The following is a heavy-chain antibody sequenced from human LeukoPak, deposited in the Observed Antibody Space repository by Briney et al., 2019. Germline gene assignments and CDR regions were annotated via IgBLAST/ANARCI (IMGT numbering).Heavy chain of an antibody. V-gene: IGHV1-18*01. D-gene: IGHD3-3*01. J-gene: IGHJ4*02. CDR3: ARVYYDFWSGYLPNFDY. CDR1: GYTFTTYG. CDR2: ISAYNGNT. Sequence: ASVKVSCEASGYTFTTYGISWVRQAPGQGLEWMGWISAYNGNTNYAQKLQGRVTMTTDTSTSTAYMELRSLRSDDTAVYYCARVYYDFWSGYLPNFDYWGQGTLVTVSS.